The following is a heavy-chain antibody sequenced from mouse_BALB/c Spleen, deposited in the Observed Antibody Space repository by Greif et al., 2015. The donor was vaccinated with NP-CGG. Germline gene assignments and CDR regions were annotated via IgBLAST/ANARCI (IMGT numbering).Heavy chain of an antibody. Sequence: VQLQQSGTVLARPGASVKMSCKASGYSFTSYWMHWVKQRPGQGLEWIGAIYPGNSDTSYNQKFQGKAKLTAVTSASTAYMELSSLTNEDSAVYYCTRGDGNYGFPAYWGQGTLVTVSA. CDR2: IYPGNSDT. J-gene: IGHJ3*01. CDR3: TRGDGNYGFPAY. V-gene: IGHV1-5*01. D-gene: IGHD2-1*01. CDR1: GYSFTSYW.